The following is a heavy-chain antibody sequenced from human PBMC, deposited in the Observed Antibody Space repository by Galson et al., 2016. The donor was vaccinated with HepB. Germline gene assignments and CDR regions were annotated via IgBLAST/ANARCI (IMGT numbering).Heavy chain of an antibody. CDR3: ARVVWGAPIPGTYGWLDP. CDR2: ISRSGRT. Sequence: SETLSLTCAVSGGSFNSDYWWSWVRQPPGKGLEWIGEISRSGRTNYNPSLRGRVTISLNYSKNQFSLNLYSVTAADTAVYYCARVVWGAPIPGTYGWLDPWGRGTLGTISS. D-gene: IGHD1-26*01. J-gene: IGHJ5*02. CDR1: GGSFNSDYW. V-gene: IGHV4-4*02.